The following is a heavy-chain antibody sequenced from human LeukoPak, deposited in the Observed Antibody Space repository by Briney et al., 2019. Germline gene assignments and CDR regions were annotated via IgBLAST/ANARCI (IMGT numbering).Heavy chain of an antibody. CDR1: GGPISSGGYY. CDR3: ARAILTREPYDFWSGYDRAFDY. Sequence: SETLSLTCTVSGGPISSGGYYWSWIRQHSGKGLEWIGYIYYSGSTYYNPALKSRVTISVDTSKNQFSLKLSSVTTADTAVYYCARAILTREPYDFWSGYDRAFDYWGQGTLVTVSS. D-gene: IGHD3-3*01. V-gene: IGHV4-31*03. CDR2: IYYSGST. J-gene: IGHJ4*02.